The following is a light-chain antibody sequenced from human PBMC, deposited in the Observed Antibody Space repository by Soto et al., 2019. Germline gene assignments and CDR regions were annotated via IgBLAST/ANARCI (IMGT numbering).Light chain of an antibody. V-gene: IGKV3-15*01. CDR3: EQYNDWPPIT. CDR2: YAS. J-gene: IGKJ5*01. Sequence: EILMTQSPATLSVSPGERATLSCRASQSVSNNVAWYQQKPGQAPRLLIYYASTRATGIPARFSDSVSGTEFTLTISSLQSEDFALYHCEQYNDWPPITFGQGTRLEIK. CDR1: QSVSNN.